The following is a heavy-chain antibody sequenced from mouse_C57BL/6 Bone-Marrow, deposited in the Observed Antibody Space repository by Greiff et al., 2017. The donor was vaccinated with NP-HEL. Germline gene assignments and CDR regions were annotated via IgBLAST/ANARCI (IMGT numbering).Heavy chain of an antibody. V-gene: IGHV2-2*01. J-gene: IGHJ2*01. CDR2: IWSGGST. D-gene: IGHD1-1*01. CDR1: GFSLTSYG. CDR3: ARGPLYYYGSSYLDY. Sequence: VMLVESGPGLVQPSQSLSITCTVSGFSLTSYGVHWVRQSPGKGLEWLGVIWSGGSTDYNAAFISRLSISKDNSKSQVFFKMNSLQADDTAIYYCARGPLYYYGSSYLDYWGQGTTLTVSS.